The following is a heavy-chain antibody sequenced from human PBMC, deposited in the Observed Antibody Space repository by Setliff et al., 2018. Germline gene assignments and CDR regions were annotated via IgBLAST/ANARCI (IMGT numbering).Heavy chain of an antibody. Sequence: ASVKVSCKTSGFSFTSFGFSWVRQAPGQGLEWMGGIIPVVGTPNYAQKFQGRVTVTADTSSKTTYMELRSLTSDDTAVYFCTRSRGPRVVLAADFDFWGQGTLVTVSS. CDR1: GFSFTSFG. CDR2: IIPVVGTP. CDR3: TRSRGPRVVLAADFDF. D-gene: IGHD3-16*01. J-gene: IGHJ4*02. V-gene: IGHV1-18*01.